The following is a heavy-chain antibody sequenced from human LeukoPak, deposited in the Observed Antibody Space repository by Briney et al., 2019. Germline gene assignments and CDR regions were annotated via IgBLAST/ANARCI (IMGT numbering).Heavy chain of an antibody. J-gene: IGHJ4*02. CDR2: IKSKTDGGTR. CDR3: TTDGVLLLAPGDY. Sequence: GGSLRLSCAASGFTFSNAWMSWVRQAPGKGLEWVGRIKSKTDGGTRDYAAPVKGKFTISRDDSKNTLCLQMNSLKTEDTALYYCTTDGVLLLAPGDYWGQGTLVTVSS. D-gene: IGHD2-8*02. V-gene: IGHV3-15*01. CDR1: GFTFSNAW.